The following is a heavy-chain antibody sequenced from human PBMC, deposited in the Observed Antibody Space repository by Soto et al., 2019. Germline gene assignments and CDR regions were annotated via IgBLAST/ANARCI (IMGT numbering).Heavy chain of an antibody. V-gene: IGHV4-59*01. J-gene: IGHJ6*02. Sequence: SETLALTYTVSGGSISSYYWSWIRQPPGKGLEWIGYIYYSGSTNYNPSLKSRVTISVDTSKNQFSLKLSSVTAADTAVYYCARDQSFDRSYYYGIDFWGQGTTVT. CDR1: GGSISSYY. CDR2: IYYSGST. D-gene: IGHD3-22*01. CDR3: ARDQSFDRSYYYGIDF.